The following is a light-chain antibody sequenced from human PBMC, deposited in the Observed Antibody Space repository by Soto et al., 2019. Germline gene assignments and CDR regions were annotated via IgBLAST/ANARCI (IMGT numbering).Light chain of an antibody. V-gene: IGKV1-39*01. Sequence: DIQMTQSPSSLSASVGDRVTITCRASQSISIYLNWYQQKPGKAPKVLIYTASSLQSGVPSRFSGIGSGTDFTLSISSLQPEDFATYYCQQTYSGPLTFGGGTKADI. J-gene: IGKJ4*01. CDR1: QSISIY. CDR3: QQTYSGPLT. CDR2: TAS.